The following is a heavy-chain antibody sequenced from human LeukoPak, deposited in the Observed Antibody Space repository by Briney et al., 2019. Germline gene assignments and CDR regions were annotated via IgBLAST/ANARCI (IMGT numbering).Heavy chain of an antibody. Sequence: PSETLSLTCTVSGGSISSGGYYWSWIRQHPGKGLEWIGYIYYSGSTYYNPSLKSRVTISVDTSKNQFSLKLSSVTAADTAVYYCARAERIAAMSNYGMVVWGQGTTVTVSS. CDR2: IYYSGST. D-gene: IGHD6-6*01. CDR1: GGSISSGGYY. J-gene: IGHJ6*02. V-gene: IGHV4-31*03. CDR3: ARAERIAAMSNYGMVV.